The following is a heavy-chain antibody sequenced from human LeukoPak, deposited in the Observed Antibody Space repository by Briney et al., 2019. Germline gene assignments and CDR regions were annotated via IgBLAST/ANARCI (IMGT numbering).Heavy chain of an antibody. V-gene: IGHV4-31*03. J-gene: IGHJ4*02. CDR1: GGSISSGGYY. CDR2: IYYSGST. CDR3: ARDRLEYLDY. D-gene: IGHD1-1*01. Sequence: SQTLSLTCTVSGGSISSGGYYWSWIRQHPGKGLEWIGYIYYSGSTYYNPSLKSRVTISVDTSKNQFSLKLSSVTAADTAVYYCARDRLEYLDYWGPGTLVPVSS.